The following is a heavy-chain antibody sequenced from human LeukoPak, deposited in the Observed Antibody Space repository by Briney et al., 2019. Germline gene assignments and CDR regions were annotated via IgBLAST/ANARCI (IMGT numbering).Heavy chain of an antibody. Sequence: ASVKVSCKASGYTFTGYYMHWVRQAPGQRLEWMGWINPNSGGTNYAQKFQGRVTMTRDTSISTAYMELSRLRSDDTAVYYCARDLYNWKPFDYWGQGTLVTVSS. D-gene: IGHD1-20*01. V-gene: IGHV1-2*02. CDR2: INPNSGGT. CDR3: ARDLYNWKPFDY. J-gene: IGHJ4*02. CDR1: GYTFTGYY.